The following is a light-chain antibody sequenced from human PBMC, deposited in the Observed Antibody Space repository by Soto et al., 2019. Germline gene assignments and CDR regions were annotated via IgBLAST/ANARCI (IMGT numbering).Light chain of an antibody. J-gene: IGLJ1*01. CDR1: NSDVGNYNL. CDR2: EDS. V-gene: IGLV2-14*02. Sequence: QSALTQPASVSGSPGQSITISCTGTNSDVGNYNLVSWYQQYPGNAPKLMIYEDSKRPSGVSNRFSGSKSGNTASLTISGLQAEDEAGYYCSSKRDSSTLFVFGTGTKLTVL. CDR3: SSKRDSSTLFV.